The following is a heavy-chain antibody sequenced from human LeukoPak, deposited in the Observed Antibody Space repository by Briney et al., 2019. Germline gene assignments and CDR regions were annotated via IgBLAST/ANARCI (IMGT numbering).Heavy chain of an antibody. V-gene: IGHV3-11*06. CDR3: ARVLSACSSTSCYNWFDP. D-gene: IGHD2-2*01. CDR1: GFTFNDYY. CDR2: ISNTGTYI. J-gene: IGHJ5*02. Sequence: GGSLRLSCAASGFTFNDYYMTWIRQAPGKGLEWVSYISNTGTYIKYADSVKGRFTISRDNAKNSLYLQMNSLRAEDTAVYYCARVLSACSSTSCYNWFDPWGQGTLVTVSS.